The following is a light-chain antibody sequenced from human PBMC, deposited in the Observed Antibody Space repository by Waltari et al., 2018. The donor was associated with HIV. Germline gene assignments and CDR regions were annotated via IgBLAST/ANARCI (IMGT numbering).Light chain of an antibody. CDR3: CSCPRSGIRYV. Sequence: QSALTPPASVSGSPGQSITISCTGTSSNVGSDYLVSWYQQHPGEAPKRIIYEVTKRPSGVSNRFSGSKSGNTASLTISGLQAEDEADYYCCSCPRSGIRYVFGTGTKVTVL. J-gene: IGLJ1*01. CDR2: EVT. V-gene: IGLV2-23*02. CDR1: SSNVGSDYL.